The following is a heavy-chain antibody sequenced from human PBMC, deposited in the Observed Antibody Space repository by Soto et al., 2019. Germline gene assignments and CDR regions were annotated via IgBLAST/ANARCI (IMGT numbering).Heavy chain of an antibody. J-gene: IGHJ5*02. CDR2: ISAYSGNA. V-gene: IGHV1-18*01. CDR1: GYTFTSYG. CDR3: ARVPYYYDSSGYYGWFDP. D-gene: IGHD3-22*01. Sequence: ASVKVSCKASGYTFTSYGISWVRQAPGQGLEWMGWISAYSGNANYAQKLQGRVTMTTDTSTSTAYMELRSLRSDDTAVYYCARVPYYYDSSGYYGWFDPWGQGTLVTVSS.